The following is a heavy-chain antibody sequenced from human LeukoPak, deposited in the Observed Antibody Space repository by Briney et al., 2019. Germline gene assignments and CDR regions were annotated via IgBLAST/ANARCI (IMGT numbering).Heavy chain of an antibody. CDR2: INPNSGAT. CDR3: ARERGGDAFDV. J-gene: IGHJ3*01. V-gene: IGHV1-2*02. D-gene: IGHD1-26*01. Sequence: ASVKVSCKASGYTSTANYMHWVRQAPGQGLEWMGWINPNSGATKSAQNFQGRVTMTRDTSISTAYMELSSLRSDDTAVFYCARERGGDAFDVWGQGTMVTVSS. CDR1: GYTSTANY.